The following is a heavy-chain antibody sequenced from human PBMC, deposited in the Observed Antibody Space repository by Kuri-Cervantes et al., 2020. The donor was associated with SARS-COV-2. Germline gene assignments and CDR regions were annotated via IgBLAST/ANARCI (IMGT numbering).Heavy chain of an antibody. CDR1: GGSFSGYY. Sequence: SETLSLTCAVYGGSFSGYYWSWTRQPPGKGLEWIGEINHSGSTNYNPSLKSRVTISVDTSKNQFSLKLSSVTAADTAVYYCARGRITVVPAAKAFDPWGQGTLVTVSS. CDR3: ARGRITVVPAAKAFDP. CDR2: INHSGST. V-gene: IGHV4-34*01. D-gene: IGHD2-2*01. J-gene: IGHJ5*02.